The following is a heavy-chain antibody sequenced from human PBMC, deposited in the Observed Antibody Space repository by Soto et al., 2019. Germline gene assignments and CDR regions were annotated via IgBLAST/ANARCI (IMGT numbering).Heavy chain of an antibody. CDR3: ARDLTSYGMDV. CDR2: IYYSGST. V-gene: IGHV4-31*03. J-gene: IGHJ6*02. CDR1: GGSINSGGYY. Sequence: SETLSLTCTVSGGSINSGGYYWSWIRQHPGKGLEWIGYIYYSGSTYYNPSLKSRVTISVDTSKNQFSLKLSSVTAADTAVYYCARDLTSYGMDVWGQGTTVTVSS. D-gene: IGHD3-9*01.